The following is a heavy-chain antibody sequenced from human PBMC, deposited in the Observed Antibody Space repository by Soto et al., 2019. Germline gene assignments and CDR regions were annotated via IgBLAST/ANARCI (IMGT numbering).Heavy chain of an antibody. CDR3: AGTTSHYWYYMDV. J-gene: IGHJ6*03. CDR1: GYTFTSYA. CDR2: ISAYDGNT. V-gene: IGHV1-18*01. Sequence: ASVKVSCKASGYTFTSYAMHWVRQAPGQGLEWMGWISAYDGNTNYAQKLQGRVTMTTDTSTSTAYMELRSLRSDDTAVYYCAGTTSHYWYYMDVWGKGTTVTVSS. D-gene: IGHD1-7*01.